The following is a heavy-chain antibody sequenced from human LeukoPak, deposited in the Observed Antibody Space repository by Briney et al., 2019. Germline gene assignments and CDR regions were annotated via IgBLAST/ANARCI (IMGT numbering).Heavy chain of an antibody. D-gene: IGHD1-26*01. CDR3: AGDRKSGNFLGEFDH. Sequence: GGSLRLSCAASGFTFTSYDMHWVRQAPGKGLEWVALIWYDGSNTYYTDSVRGRFTISRDNSKSTLYLQMNSLRAEDTAIYCCAGDRKSGNFLGEFDHWGLGTLVTVSS. V-gene: IGHV3-33*01. J-gene: IGHJ5*02. CDR1: GFTFTSYD. CDR2: IWYDGSNT.